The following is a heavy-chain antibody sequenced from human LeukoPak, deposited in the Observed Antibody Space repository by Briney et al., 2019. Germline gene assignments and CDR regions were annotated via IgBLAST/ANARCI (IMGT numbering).Heavy chain of an antibody. CDR3: VRGPIAATGSYFDY. Sequence: SETLSLTCGVYGGSFSGYYWSWSRQSPEKGLEWIGEINHSGTTNYNPFLKSRVTISVDASKSQFSLELSSVTAADTAVYYCVRGPIAATGSYFDYWGLGTVVTDPS. CDR1: GGSFSGYY. CDR2: INHSGTT. V-gene: IGHV4-34*01. D-gene: IGHD6-13*01. J-gene: IGHJ4*02.